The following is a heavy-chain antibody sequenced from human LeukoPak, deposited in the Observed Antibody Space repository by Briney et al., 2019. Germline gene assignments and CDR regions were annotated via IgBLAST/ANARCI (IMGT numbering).Heavy chain of an antibody. CDR1: GYTFTSYA. V-gene: IGHV7-4-1*02. CDR3: ARGSATYCYYYGMDV. J-gene: IGHJ6*02. Sequence: ASVKVSCKASGYTFTSYAMNWVRQAPGQGLEWMGWINTNTGNPTYAQGFTGRFVFSLDTSVSTAYLQISSLKAEDTAVYYCARGSATYCYYYGMDVWGQGTTVTVSS. CDR2: INTNTGNP. D-gene: IGHD6-19*01.